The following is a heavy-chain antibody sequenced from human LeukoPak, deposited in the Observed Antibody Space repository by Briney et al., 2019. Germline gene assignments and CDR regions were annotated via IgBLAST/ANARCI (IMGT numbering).Heavy chain of an antibody. V-gene: IGHV3-66*01. D-gene: IGHD3-3*01. J-gene: IGHJ4*02. CDR2: IYSGGNT. Sequence: GSLRLSCAAPGFTGRSNYMSWVRQAPGEGLEWVSIIYSGGNTYYADSVKGRFTISRDNPKNTLYLQMNSLRAEDTAVYYCARGSHYDFWSGPLGYWGQGTLVTVPS. CDR3: ARGSHYDFWSGPLGY. CDR1: GFTGRSNY.